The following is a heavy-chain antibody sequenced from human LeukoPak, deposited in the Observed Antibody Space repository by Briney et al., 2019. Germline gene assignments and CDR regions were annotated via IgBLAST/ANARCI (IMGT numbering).Heavy chain of an antibody. CDR3: AKLVGATPDDAFDI. CDR2: IHYDGSNK. Sequence: GGSLRLSCAASGFTFSNYGIHWVRQAPGKGLEWVAFIHYDGSNKYYADSVKGRFTISRDNSENTLYLQMNSLRAEDTAVYYCAKLVGATPDDAFDIWGQGTMVTVSS. CDR1: GFTFSNYG. V-gene: IGHV3-30*02. J-gene: IGHJ3*02. D-gene: IGHD1-26*01.